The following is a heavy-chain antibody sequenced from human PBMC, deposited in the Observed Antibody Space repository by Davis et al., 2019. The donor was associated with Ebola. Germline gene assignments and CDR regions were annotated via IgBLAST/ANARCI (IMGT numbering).Heavy chain of an antibody. V-gene: IGHV3-21*01. J-gene: IGHJ4*02. CDR2: ISSSSSYI. CDR3: AREKAYGYDTMGLGFDY. CDR1: GFTFSSYS. Sequence: GESLKISCAASGFTFSSYSMNWVRQAPGKGLEWVSSISSSSSYIYYADSVKGRFTISRDNAKNSLYLQMNSLRAEDTAVYYCAREKAYGYDTMGLGFDYWGQGTLVTVSS. D-gene: IGHD5-12*01.